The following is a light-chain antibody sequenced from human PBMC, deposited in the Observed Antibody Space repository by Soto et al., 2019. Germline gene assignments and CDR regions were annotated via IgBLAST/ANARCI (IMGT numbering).Light chain of an antibody. CDR1: SSDVGLYNY. CDR2: EVS. V-gene: IGLV2-14*01. J-gene: IGLJ1*01. CDR3: TSYTRSTTPYI. Sequence: QSALTQPPSASGSPGQSVTISCTGTSSDVGLYNYVSWYQQHPGKAPKLMIYEVSNRPSGVSNRFSGSKSGNTASLTISGLQAEDEADYYCTSYTRSTTPYIYGTGTKLTVL.